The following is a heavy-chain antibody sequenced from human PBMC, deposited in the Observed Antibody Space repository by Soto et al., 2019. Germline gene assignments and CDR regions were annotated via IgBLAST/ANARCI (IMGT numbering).Heavy chain of an antibody. CDR1: GILFSNYG. CDR2: ISYDGSVK. V-gene: IGHV3-33*05. Sequence: GRFMRLSYAASGILFSNYGRHWDRQGAGKGREWVTIISYDGSVKYYADSVKGRVTISVDTSKNQLSLDLNPVTATDTAVYCCALTPPIEVAGPDIWGQGTLVTVSS. CDR3: ALTPPIEVAGPDI. J-gene: IGHJ4*02. D-gene: IGHD6-19*01.